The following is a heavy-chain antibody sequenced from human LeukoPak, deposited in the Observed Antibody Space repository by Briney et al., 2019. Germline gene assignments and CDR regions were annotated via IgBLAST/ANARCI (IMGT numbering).Heavy chain of an antibody. CDR2: ISYSGST. CDR3: ARHGAMIVVNDAFDI. D-gene: IGHD3-22*01. J-gene: IGHJ3*02. V-gene: IGHV4-39*01. Sequence: SETLSLTCTVSGGSISSSGSYWGWIRQPPGKGLEWIGSISYSGSTYYSPSLKSRVSISVDTSTNQFSLNLNSVTAADTAVYYCARHGAMIVVNDAFDIWGQGTMVTVSS. CDR1: GGSISSSGSY.